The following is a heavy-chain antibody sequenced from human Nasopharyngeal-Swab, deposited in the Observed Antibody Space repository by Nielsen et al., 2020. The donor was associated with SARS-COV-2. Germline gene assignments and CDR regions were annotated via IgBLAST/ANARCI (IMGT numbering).Heavy chain of an antibody. Sequence: GGSLRLSCAGSGFTFSRYWMSWVRQAPGKGLEWVANIKQDGSEKYYEDSVKGRFTISRDNAKNSLYLQMNSLRAEDTAVYYCARDKGMRDYVWGSYRYSYYYYYGMDVWGQGTTVTVSS. V-gene: IGHV3-7*01. CDR1: GFTFSRYW. CDR3: ARDKGMRDYVWGSYRYSYYYYYGMDV. CDR2: IKQDGSEK. J-gene: IGHJ6*02. D-gene: IGHD3-16*02.